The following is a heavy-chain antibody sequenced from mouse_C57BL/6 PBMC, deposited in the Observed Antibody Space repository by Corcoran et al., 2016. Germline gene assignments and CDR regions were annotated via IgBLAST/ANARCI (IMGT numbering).Heavy chain of an antibody. Sequence: EVQLQQSGPVLVKPGASVKMSCKASGYTFTDYYMTCVKQSHGKSLELIGVINPYNGGTSYNQKFKGKATLTVDKSSSTAYMELNSLTSEDSAIYYCAREGTTVVAQSRDYWRQGITLTVSS. D-gene: IGHD1-1*01. V-gene: IGHV1-19*01. CDR3: AREGTTVVAQSRDY. CDR1: GYTFTDYY. J-gene: IGHJ2*01. CDR2: INPYNGGT.